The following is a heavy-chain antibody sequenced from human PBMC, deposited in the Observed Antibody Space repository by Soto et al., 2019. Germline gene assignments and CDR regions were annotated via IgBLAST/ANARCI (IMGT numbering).Heavy chain of an antibody. D-gene: IGHD3-3*01. CDR1: GFTFSSYA. CDR2: ISGSGSST. CDR3: AKDNAFWSGYYPSNFAY. V-gene: IGHV3-23*01. J-gene: IGHJ4*02. Sequence: GGSLRLSCAASGFTFSSYAMSWVRQAPGKGLEWVSAISGSGSSTYYADSVKGRFTISRDNSKNTLYLQMNSLRAEDTAVYYCAKDNAFWSGYYPSNFAYWGQGTLVTVSS.